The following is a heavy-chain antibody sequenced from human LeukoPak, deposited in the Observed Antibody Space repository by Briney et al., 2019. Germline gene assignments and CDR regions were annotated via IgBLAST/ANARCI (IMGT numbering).Heavy chain of an antibody. CDR1: GYTFTSYG. V-gene: IGHV1-18*01. CDR2: ISAYYGNT. D-gene: IGHD3-10*01. J-gene: IGHJ4*02. Sequence: ASVKVSCKASGYTFTSYGISWVRQAPGQGLEWMGWISAYYGNTNYAQKLQGRVTMTTDTSTGTAYMELRSLRSDDTAVYYCARMIWGAITDYWGQGTLVTVSS. CDR3: ARMIWGAITDY.